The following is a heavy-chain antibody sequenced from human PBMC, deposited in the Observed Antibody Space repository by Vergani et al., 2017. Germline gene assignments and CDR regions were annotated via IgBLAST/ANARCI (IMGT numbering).Heavy chain of an antibody. CDR2: ISGSGGST. V-gene: IGHV3-23*01. Sequence: EVQLLESGGDLVQPGGSLRLSCAASGFTFNHYAMNWVRQAPGKGLEWVSGISGSGGSTYYAGSVKGRFTISRDSSKNTLYLQMNSLSAGDTAVYYCARTYYDSSGYYFRPPQGDYWGQGTLVTVSS. J-gene: IGHJ4*02. CDR3: ARTYYDSSGYYFRPPQGDY. CDR1: GFTFNHYA. D-gene: IGHD3-22*01.